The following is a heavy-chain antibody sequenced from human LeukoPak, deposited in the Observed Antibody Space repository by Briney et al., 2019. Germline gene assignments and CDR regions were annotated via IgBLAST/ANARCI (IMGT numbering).Heavy chain of an antibody. J-gene: IGHJ4*02. CDR3: ARGSRYCSGGSCYSGFFDY. D-gene: IGHD2-15*01. CDR2: IYSGGST. V-gene: IGHV3-53*01. Sequence: PGRSLRLSCAASGFTVSSNYMSWVRQAPGKGLEWVSVIYSGGSTYYADSVKGRFTISRDNPKNTLYLQMNSLRAEDTAVYYCARGSRYCSGGSCYSGFFDYWGQGTLVTVSS. CDR1: GFTVSSNY.